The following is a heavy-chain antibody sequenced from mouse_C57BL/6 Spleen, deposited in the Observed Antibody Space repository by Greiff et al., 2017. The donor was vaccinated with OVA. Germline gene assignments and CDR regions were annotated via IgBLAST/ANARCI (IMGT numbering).Heavy chain of an antibody. V-gene: IGHV5-17*01. CDR3: ARGGIYDGYYDWFAY. Sequence: EVQVVESGGGLVKPGGSLKLSCAASGFTFSDYGMHWVRRAPEKGLEWVAYISSGSSTIYYADTVKGRFTISRDNAKNTLFLQMTSLRSEDTAMYYCARGGIYDGYYDWFAYWGQGTLVTVSA. CDR1: GFTFSDYG. J-gene: IGHJ3*01. D-gene: IGHD2-3*01. CDR2: ISSGSSTI.